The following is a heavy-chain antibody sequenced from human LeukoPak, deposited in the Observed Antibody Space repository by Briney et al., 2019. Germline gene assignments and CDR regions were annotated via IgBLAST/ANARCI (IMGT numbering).Heavy chain of an antibody. D-gene: IGHD6-13*01. CDR3: AKVMAAGTDLREFDY. J-gene: IGHJ4*02. Sequence: GGSLRLSCAASGFAFSDYYMSWVRQAPGKGLEWLSYIDNSGRPLYYADSVRGRFTIFRDNAKNSLYPQMNGLRAEDTAVYYCAKVMAAGTDLREFDYWGQGTLVTVSS. V-gene: IGHV3-11*01. CDR2: IDNSGRPL. CDR1: GFAFSDYY.